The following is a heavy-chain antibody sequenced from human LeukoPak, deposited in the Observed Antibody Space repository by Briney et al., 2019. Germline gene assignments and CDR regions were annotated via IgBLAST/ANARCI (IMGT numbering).Heavy chain of an antibody. J-gene: IGHJ6*03. V-gene: IGHV1-18*01. CDR3: ARARVGYSNYESGPHYYYYYMDV. CDR2: ISAYNGNT. D-gene: IGHD4-11*01. Sequence: GASVKVSCKASGGTFSSYAISWVRQAPGQGLEWKGWISAYNGNTNYAQNFQGRVTMTTDTSTSTAYMELRSLRSDDTAVYYCARARVGYSNYESGPHYYYYYMDVWGKGTTVTVSS. CDR1: GGTFSSYA.